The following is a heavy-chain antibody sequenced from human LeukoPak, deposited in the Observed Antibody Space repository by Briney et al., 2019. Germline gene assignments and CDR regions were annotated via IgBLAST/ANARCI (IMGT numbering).Heavy chain of an antibody. D-gene: IGHD1-26*01. CDR1: GFTFSIYD. CDR3: ASGGRWPGFFDY. V-gene: IGHV3-66*02. J-gene: IGHJ4*02. Sequence: SGGSLRLSCAASGFTFSIYDMSWVRQAPGKGLEWVSVIYSDGSTHYADSVKGRFTVSRDNSKNTLYLQMNSLRAEDTAVYYCASGGRWPGFFDYWGQGTLVTVSS. CDR2: IYSDGST.